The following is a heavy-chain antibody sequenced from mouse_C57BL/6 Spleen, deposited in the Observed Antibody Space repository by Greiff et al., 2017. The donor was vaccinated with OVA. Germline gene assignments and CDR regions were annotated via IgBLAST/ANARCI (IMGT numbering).Heavy chain of an antibody. D-gene: IGHD2-4*01. J-gene: IGHJ2*01. CDR2: INPSSGYT. CDR3: ARDDYDVEDYFDY. Sequence: VKLMESGAELARPGASVKMSCKASGYTFTSYTMHWVKQRPGQGLEWIGYINPSSGYTKYNQKFKDKATLTADKSSSTAYMQLSSLTSEDSAVYYCARDDYDVEDYFDYWGQGTTLTVSS. CDR1: GYTFTSYT. V-gene: IGHV1-4*01.